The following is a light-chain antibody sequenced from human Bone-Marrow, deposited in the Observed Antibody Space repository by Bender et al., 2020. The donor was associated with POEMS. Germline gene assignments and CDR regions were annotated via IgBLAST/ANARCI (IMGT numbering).Light chain of an antibody. V-gene: IGLV3-21*04. Sequence: SYVLTQTPSVSVAPGETARISCGGENIGSKSVHWHRQKTGQAPVLAIHYDTDRRAGLPERFSGSNSGDTAPLTISRVEAGDEGDYYCQVWDSSSDQRVFGGGTKVTVL. J-gene: IGLJ3*02. CDR3: QVWDSSSDQRV. CDR2: YDT. CDR1: NIGSKS.